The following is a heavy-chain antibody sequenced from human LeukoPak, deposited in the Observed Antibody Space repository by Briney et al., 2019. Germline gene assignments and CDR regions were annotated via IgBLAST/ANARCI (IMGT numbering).Heavy chain of an antibody. D-gene: IGHD3-22*01. CDR2: ISAYNGNT. J-gene: IGHJ4*02. CDR1: GYTFTSYG. V-gene: IGHV1-18*01. CDR3: ARGDSSGYYPIFDY. Sequence: ASVKVSSKASGYTFTSYGISWVRQAPGQGLEWMGWISAYNGNTNYTQKLQGRVTTTTDPSPSITYMELRCLRSADQAVSCCARGDSSGYYPIFDYWGQGTLVTVSS.